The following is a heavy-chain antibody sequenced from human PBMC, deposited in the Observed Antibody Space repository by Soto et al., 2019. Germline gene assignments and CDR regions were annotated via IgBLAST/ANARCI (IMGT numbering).Heavy chain of an antibody. V-gene: IGHV4-39*01. CDR3: ARGVIVVVVADQYYFDY. Sequence: SETLSLTCTVSGGSISSSSYYWGWIRQPPGKGLEWIGSIYYSGSTYYNPSLKSRVTISVDTSKNQFSLKLSSVTAADTAVYYCARGVIVVVVADQYYFDYWGQGTLVTVS. J-gene: IGHJ4*02. CDR2: IYYSGST. D-gene: IGHD2-15*01. CDR1: GGSISSSSYY.